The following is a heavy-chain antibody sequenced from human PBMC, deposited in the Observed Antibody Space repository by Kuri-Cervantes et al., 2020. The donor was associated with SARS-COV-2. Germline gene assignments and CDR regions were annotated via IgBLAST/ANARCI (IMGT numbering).Heavy chain of an antibody. CDR2: VSASGYNT. J-gene: IGHJ4*02. Sequence: GESLKISCAASGFTFSSYAMSWVRQAPGRGLEWVAGVSASGYNTYYANSVKGRLTISRDNSKNTLYLQMNSLRAEDTAVYFCAKDHFYDSSGLGGANFDYWGQGTLVTVSS. V-gene: IGHV3-23*01. CDR3: AKDHFYDSSGLGGANFDY. D-gene: IGHD3-22*01. CDR1: GFTFSSYA.